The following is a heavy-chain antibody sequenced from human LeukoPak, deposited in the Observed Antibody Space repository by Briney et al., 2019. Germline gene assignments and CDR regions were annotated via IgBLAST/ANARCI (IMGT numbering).Heavy chain of an antibody. CDR1: GGSISSSNW. CDR2: IYHSGST. J-gene: IGHJ4*02. V-gene: IGHV4-4*02. D-gene: IGHD3-10*01. CDR3: ASKGYGSGSFYYFDY. Sequence: PSETLSLTCAVSGGSISSSNWWSWVRQPPGKGLEWIGEIYHSGSTNYNPSLKSRVTISVDKSKNQFSLKLSSATAADTAVYYCASKGYGSGSFYYFDYWGQGTLVTVSS.